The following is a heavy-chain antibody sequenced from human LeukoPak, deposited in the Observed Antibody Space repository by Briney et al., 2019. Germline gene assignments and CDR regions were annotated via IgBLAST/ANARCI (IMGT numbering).Heavy chain of an antibody. V-gene: IGHV3-23*01. CDR2: ISASGTNT. Sequence: GGSLRLSCAASGFTFSSFAMSWVRQAPGKGLEWVSGISASGTNTYYADSVKGRFTISRDNSKNTLYLQMNSLRAEDTAVYYCAKHPGYDTSGYYAPGRLYWGQGTLVTVSP. D-gene: IGHD3-22*01. CDR1: GFTFSSFA. CDR3: AKHPGYDTSGYYAPGRLY. J-gene: IGHJ4*02.